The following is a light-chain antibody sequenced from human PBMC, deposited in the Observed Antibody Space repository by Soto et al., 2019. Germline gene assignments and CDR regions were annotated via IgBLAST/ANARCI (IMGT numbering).Light chain of an antibody. J-gene: IGKJ2*01. Sequence: EIVLTQSPGTLSLSPGERATLSCRASQSVSCTYLAWYQHRSGQAPRLLIYGASNRATGIPDRFSGYGSGTDFTLTVSRLEPEDSAVYYCQQFVMSPPGYTFGQGTKLEIK. V-gene: IGKV3-20*01. CDR2: GAS. CDR3: QQFVMSPPGYT. CDR1: QSVSCTY.